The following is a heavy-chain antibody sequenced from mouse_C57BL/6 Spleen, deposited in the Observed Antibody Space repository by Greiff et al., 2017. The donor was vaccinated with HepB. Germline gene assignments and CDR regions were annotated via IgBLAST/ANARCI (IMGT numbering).Heavy chain of an antibody. CDR2: IDPEDGDT. CDR1: GFNIKDYY. Sequence: EVQLQQSGAELVRPGASVKLSCTASGFNIKDYYMHWVKQRPEQGLEWIGRIDPEDGDTEYAPKFQGKATMTADTSSNTAYLQLSSLTSEDTDVYYCTTWEEYERATVCWGQGTLVTVSS. V-gene: IGHV14-1*01. CDR3: TTWEEYERATVC. J-gene: IGHJ3*01. D-gene: IGHD5-2*01.